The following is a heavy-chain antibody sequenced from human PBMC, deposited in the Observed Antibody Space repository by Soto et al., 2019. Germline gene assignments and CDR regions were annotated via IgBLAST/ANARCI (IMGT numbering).Heavy chain of an antibody. Sequence: SETLSLTCTVSGGSISSGGYYWSWIRQHLGKGLEWIGYIYYSGSTYYNPSLKSRVTISVDTSKNQFSLKLSSVTAADTAVYYCARVSYYYDSSPLDYWGQGTLVTVSS. J-gene: IGHJ4*02. V-gene: IGHV4-31*03. CDR2: IYYSGST. CDR1: GGSISSGGYY. CDR3: ARVSYYYDSSPLDY. D-gene: IGHD3-22*01.